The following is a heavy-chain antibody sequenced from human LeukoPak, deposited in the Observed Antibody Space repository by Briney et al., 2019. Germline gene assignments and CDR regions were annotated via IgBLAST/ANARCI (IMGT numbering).Heavy chain of an antibody. J-gene: IGHJ4*02. CDR2: VRGSGSDT. CDR1: GFTFSTYA. Sequence: GGSLRLSCAASGFTFSTYAMSWVGQAPGKGLEWVSAVRGSGSDTYYADSVKGRFTISRDNSKNTLHLQMNSLRAEDTAIYYCAKTSRVNSAYDSPFDYWGQGTLVTVSS. D-gene: IGHD5-12*01. V-gene: IGHV3-23*01. CDR3: AKTSRVNSAYDSPFDY.